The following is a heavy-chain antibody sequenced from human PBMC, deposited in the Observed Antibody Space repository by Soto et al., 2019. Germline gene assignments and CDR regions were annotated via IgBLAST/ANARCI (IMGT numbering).Heavy chain of an antibody. J-gene: IGHJ4*02. V-gene: IGHV3-23*01. Sequence: WGSLRLCCAASGFTFSSYAMSWVRQAPGKGLEWVSAISGSGGSTYYADFVKGRFTISRDNSKNTLYVQSNILRAGDTAVYYCAKDREYGSSWLDYYFAYWGQGTLVTVSS. CDR2: ISGSGGST. CDR3: AKDREYGSSWLDYYFAY. CDR1: GFTFSSYA. D-gene: IGHD6-6*01.